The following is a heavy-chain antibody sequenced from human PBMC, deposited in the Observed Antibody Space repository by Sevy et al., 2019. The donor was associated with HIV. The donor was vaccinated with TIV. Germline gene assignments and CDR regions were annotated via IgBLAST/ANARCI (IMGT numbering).Heavy chain of an antibody. CDR2: INPNSGGT. J-gene: IGHJ2*01. V-gene: IGHV1-2*02. Sequence: ASVKVSCKASGYTFTGYYMHWVRQAPGQGLEWMGWINPNSGGTNYAQKFQGRVTMTRDTSISTAYMGLSRLRSDDTAVYYCARVGGCSSTSCYWYFDLWGRGTLVTVSS. CDR1: GYTFTGYY. CDR3: ARVGGCSSTSCYWYFDL. D-gene: IGHD2-2*01.